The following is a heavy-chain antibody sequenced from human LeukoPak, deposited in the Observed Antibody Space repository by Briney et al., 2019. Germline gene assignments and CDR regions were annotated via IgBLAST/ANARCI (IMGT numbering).Heavy chain of an antibody. V-gene: IGHV3-30-3*02. CDR3: AKTDCTSSSCYTIDS. CDR1: GFTFTNYA. Sequence: PGGSLRLSCAASGFTFTNYAMHWVRQAPGKGLVWLAVISFDGSNKYYADSVKGRFTISRDNSKNTLYLQMNSLRAEDTAVYYCAKTDCTSSSCYTIDSWGQGTLVTVSS. J-gene: IGHJ4*02. D-gene: IGHD2-2*02. CDR2: ISFDGSNK.